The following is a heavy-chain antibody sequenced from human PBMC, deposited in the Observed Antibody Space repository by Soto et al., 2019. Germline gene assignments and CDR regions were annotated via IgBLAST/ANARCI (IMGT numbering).Heavy chain of an antibody. Sequence: PGGSLRLSCAASGFTFSSYGMHWVRQAPGKGLEWVAVIWYDGSNKYYADSVKGRFTISRDNSKNTLYLQMNSLRAEDTAVYYCARADYYDSSGYWSSLDYWGQGTLVTVSS. CDR2: IWYDGSNK. D-gene: IGHD3-22*01. J-gene: IGHJ4*02. CDR3: ARADYYDSSGYWSSLDY. CDR1: GFTFSSYG. V-gene: IGHV3-33*01.